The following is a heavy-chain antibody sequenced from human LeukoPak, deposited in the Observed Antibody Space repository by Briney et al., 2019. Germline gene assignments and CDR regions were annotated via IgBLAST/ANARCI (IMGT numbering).Heavy chain of an antibody. J-gene: IGHJ4*02. V-gene: IGHV3-23*01. CDR1: GFTFSSYA. Sequence: PGGSLRLSCAASGFTFSSYAMSWVRQAPGKGLEWVSVISGSGGSTDYTDPVKGRFTTSRDNSKNTLYVQMNSLRAEDTAVYYCAKSTSGWSFDSWGQGTPVSVSS. CDR3: AKSTSGWSFDS. CDR2: ISGSGGST. D-gene: IGHD6-19*01.